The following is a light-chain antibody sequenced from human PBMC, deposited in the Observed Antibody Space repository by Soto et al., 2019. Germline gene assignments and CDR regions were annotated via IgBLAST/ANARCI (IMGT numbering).Light chain of an antibody. CDR1: SSDFGTSNY. Sequence: QSVLTQPASVSGSPGQSITISCTGTSSDFGTSNYVSWYQLHPGKAPKLLIFGVGYRPSEVSNRFSGSKSGNTASLTIVGLQAEDEADYYCSSHATTSSLHVFGTGTKVTVL. V-gene: IGLV2-14*01. CDR3: SSHATTSSLHV. CDR2: GVG. J-gene: IGLJ1*01.